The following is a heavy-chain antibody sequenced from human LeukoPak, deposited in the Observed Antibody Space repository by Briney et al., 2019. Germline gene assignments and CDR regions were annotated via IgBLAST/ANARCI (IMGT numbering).Heavy chain of an antibody. J-gene: IGHJ4*02. CDR2: IHYSGST. D-gene: IGHD4-17*01. CDR1: GGSISSYY. V-gene: IGHV4-59*08. Sequence: SSETLSLTCTASGGSISSYYWSWIRQPPGKGLEWIGYIHYSGSTNYNPSLKSRVTMSVDTSKNQFSLKLSSVTAADTAVYYCARHQDYGDYALDYWGQGTLVTVSS. CDR3: ARHQDYGDYALDY.